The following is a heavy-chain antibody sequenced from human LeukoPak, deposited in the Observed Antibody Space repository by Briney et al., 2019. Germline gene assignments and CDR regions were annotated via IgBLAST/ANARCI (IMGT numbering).Heavy chain of an antibody. J-gene: IGHJ5*02. Sequence: GRSLRLSCAASGFTFDDYAMHWVRQAPGKGLEWVSGINWNSASTGYADSVKGRFTISRDNVMNSLYLQMNSLRPEDTALYYCVKDRRNPYRPEGPFDPWGQGTLVTVSS. CDR1: GFTFDDYA. D-gene: IGHD1-14*01. CDR2: INWNSAST. V-gene: IGHV3-9*01. CDR3: VKDRRNPYRPEGPFDP.